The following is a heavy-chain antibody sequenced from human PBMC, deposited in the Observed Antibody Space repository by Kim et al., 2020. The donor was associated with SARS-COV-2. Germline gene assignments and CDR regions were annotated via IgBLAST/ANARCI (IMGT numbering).Heavy chain of an antibody. CDR3: PQPKLHSGSGAPVPLDY. D-gene: IGHD1-26*01. CDR1: VFTFSIYP. Sequence: GGSLRLSCAASVFTFSIYPISWVRQSPGTGLEWVSTIIGRVGSTYFADPVKGRFTISSVNSKNMLYLQMNSLRAEDTGVYYCPQPKLHSGSGAPVPLDY. V-gene: IGHV3-23*01. CDR2: IIGRVGST. J-gene: IGHJ4*01.